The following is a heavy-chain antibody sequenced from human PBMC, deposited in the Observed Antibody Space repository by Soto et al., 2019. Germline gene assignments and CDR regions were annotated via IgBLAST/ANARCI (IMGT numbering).Heavy chain of an antibody. CDR2: ISYDGSNK. Sequence: GGSLRLSCAASGFTFSSYGMHWVRQAPGKGLEWVAVISYDGSNKYYADSVKGRFTISRDNSKNTLYLQMNSLRAEDTAVYYCAKDYCSGGSCYRYYWGQGTLVTVSS. J-gene: IGHJ4*02. D-gene: IGHD2-15*01. CDR3: AKDYCSGGSCYRYY. CDR1: GFTFSSYG. V-gene: IGHV3-30*18.